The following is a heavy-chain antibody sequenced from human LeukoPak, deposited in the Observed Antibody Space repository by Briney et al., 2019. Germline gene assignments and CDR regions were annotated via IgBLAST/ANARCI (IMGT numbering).Heavy chain of an antibody. V-gene: IGHV1-69*02. CDR2: IIPIVGIA. CDR1: GGTFSSYT. J-gene: IGHJ4*02. Sequence: PSVKPSCTPYGGTFSSYTVGWVRQAPGEGLEWMGRIIPIVGIANYAQKFQGRVTITADKSTSTAYMDLGSLRSEDTAVYYCAGEGGDYYYFDYWGEGTLVTVSS. CDR3: AGEGGDYYYFDY. D-gene: IGHD3-10*01.